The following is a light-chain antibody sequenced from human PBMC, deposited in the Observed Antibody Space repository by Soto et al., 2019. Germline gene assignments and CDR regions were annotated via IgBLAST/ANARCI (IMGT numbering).Light chain of an antibody. Sequence: DIPLTQSPSSVSASVGDRVTITCRASHGISSWLAWYQQKPGRAPKLLIYAASRLQGGVPLRFSGRGSGTEFTLSISSLQPEDVATYYCQQLDSFPLTFGQGTRLEIK. CDR1: HGISSW. CDR2: AAS. J-gene: IGKJ5*01. CDR3: QQLDSFPLT. V-gene: IGKV1-12*01.